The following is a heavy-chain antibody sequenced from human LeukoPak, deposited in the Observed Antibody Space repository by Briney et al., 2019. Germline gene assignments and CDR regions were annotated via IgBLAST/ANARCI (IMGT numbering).Heavy chain of an antibody. CDR3: ARGSTVTLPVYFDY. Sequence: GASVKVSCRASGYTFTSYGISWVRQDPGQELGGMGWISAYNGNTNYAQKLQGRVTMTTDTYTSKAYMELRSLRSDDTAVYYCARGSTVTLPVYFDYWGQGTLVTVSS. D-gene: IGHD4-11*01. V-gene: IGHV1-18*01. J-gene: IGHJ4*02. CDR2: ISAYNGNT. CDR1: GYTFTSYG.